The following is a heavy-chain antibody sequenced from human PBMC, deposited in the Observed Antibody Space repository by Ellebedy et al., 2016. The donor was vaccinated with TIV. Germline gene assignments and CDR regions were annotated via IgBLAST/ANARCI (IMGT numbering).Heavy chain of an antibody. J-gene: IGHJ4*02. CDR1: GFTFSSYG. CDR2: IWYDGSNK. V-gene: IGHV3-33*01. D-gene: IGHD3-3*01. Sequence: GESLKTSXAASGFTFSSYGMPWVRQAPGKGLEWVAVIWYDGSNKYYADSVKGRFTISRDNSKNTLYLQMNSLRAEDTAVYYCARDLRNAFDYWGQGTLVTVSS. CDR3: ARDLRNAFDY.